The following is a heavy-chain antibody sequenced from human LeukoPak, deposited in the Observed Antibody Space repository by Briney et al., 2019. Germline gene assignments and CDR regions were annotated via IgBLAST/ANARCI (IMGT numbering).Heavy chain of an antibody. Sequence: GGSLRLSCVGSGFSLSDYWMHWVRQTPGKGLMWVSRIISDGSTTWYADSVKGRFTVSRDNAKNTLFLEMNSLRDEDTAVYYCAGDYIWGRLFWGQGTLVTVSS. CDR2: IISDGSTT. D-gene: IGHD3-16*01. V-gene: IGHV3-74*01. J-gene: IGHJ4*01. CDR1: GFSLSDYW. CDR3: AGDYIWGRLF.